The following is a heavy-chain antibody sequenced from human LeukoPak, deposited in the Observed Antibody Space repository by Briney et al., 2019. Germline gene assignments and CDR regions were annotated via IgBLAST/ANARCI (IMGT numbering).Heavy chain of an antibody. Sequence: PSQTLSLTCTVSGGSISSGSYYWSWIRQPPGKGLEWIGSIYYSGSTYYSPSLKSRVTMSVDTSTNQFSLKLISVTAADTALYYCARNFYASSGYYLDDFYFDFWGQGTLVTVSS. CDR1: GGSISSGSYY. J-gene: IGHJ4*02. CDR2: IYYSGST. V-gene: IGHV4-39*07. CDR3: ARNFYASSGYYLDDFYFDF. D-gene: IGHD3-22*01.